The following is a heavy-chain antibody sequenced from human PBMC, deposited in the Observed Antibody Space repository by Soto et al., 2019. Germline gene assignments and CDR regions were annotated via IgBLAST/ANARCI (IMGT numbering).Heavy chain of an antibody. CDR3: ARRIPFGYGMDV. V-gene: IGHV3-64*01. J-gene: IGHJ6*02. Sequence: EVQLVESGGGLVQPGGSLRLSCAGSGFTFSSYAMHWVRQAPGKGLEYVSAISSNGDNTDYANSVKGRFTISRDNSKKTLYLQMGRLRVQDMAVYYCARRIPFGYGMDVWGQGTTVTVSS. D-gene: IGHD2-21*01. CDR1: GFTFSSYA. CDR2: ISSNGDNT.